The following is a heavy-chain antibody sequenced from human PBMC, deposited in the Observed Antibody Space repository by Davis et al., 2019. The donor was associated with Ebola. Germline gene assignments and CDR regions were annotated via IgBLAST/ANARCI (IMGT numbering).Heavy chain of an antibody. V-gene: IGHV1-18*04. CDR3: ARDLGMVYYYYMDV. CDR1: DYTFTSYG. D-gene: IGHD7-27*01. CDR2: ISAYNGNT. Sequence: AASVKVSCKASDYTFTSYGISWVRQAPGQGLEWMGWISAYNGNTNYAQKLQGRVTMTTDTSTSTAYMELRSLRSDDTAVYYCARDLGMVYYYYMDVWGKGTTVTVSS. J-gene: IGHJ6*03.